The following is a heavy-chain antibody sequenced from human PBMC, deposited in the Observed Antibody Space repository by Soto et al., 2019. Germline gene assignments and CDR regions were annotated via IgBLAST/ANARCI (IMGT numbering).Heavy chain of an antibody. Sequence: SETLSLTCTVSGGSISSSSYYWGWIRQPPGKGLEWIGSIYYSGSTYYNPSLKSRVTISVDTSKNQFSLKLSSVTAADTAVYYGARQGAAGNWFDPWGQGTLVTVSS. V-gene: IGHV4-39*01. J-gene: IGHJ5*02. CDR2: IYYSGST. CDR3: ARQGAAGNWFDP. D-gene: IGHD6-13*01. CDR1: GGSISSSSYY.